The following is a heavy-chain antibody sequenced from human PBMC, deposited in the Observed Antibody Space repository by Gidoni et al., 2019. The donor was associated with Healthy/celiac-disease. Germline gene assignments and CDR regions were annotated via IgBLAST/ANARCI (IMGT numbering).Heavy chain of an antibody. J-gene: IGHJ4*02. CDR3: ARIKGLSGFDIDY. CDR2: INHSGST. CDR1: GGSFSGYY. Sequence: QVQLQQWGAGLLKPSETLSLTCAVYGGSFSGYYWSWIRQPPGKGLEWIGEINHSGSTNYNPSLKSRVTISVDTSKNQFSLKLISVTAADTAVYYCARIKGLSGFDIDYWGQGTLVTVSS. V-gene: IGHV4-34*01. D-gene: IGHD3-16*02.